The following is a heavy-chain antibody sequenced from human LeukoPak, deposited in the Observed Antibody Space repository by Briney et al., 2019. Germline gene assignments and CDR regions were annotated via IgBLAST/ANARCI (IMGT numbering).Heavy chain of an antibody. D-gene: IGHD3-10*01. CDR1: GFTVSSNY. CDR2: IYTGGST. CDR3: ARCARLTMVRGVIRYYYVDV. V-gene: IGHV3-53*01. Sequence: GGSLRLSCAASGFTVSSNYMSWVRQAPGKGLEWVSVIYTGGSTYYGDCVKGRFTISSDDTENTLYLQKNSLRGEDAAVYFCARCARLTMVRGVIRYYYVDVWGKGTTVTISS. J-gene: IGHJ6*03.